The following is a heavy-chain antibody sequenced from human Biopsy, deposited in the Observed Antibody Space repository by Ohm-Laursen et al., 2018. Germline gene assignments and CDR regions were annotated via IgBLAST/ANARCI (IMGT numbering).Heavy chain of an antibody. Sequence: AASVKVSCKTSGYSFSSYDINWVRQAAGQGLEWMGWVNPNSNNTRYAQKFQGRVTMTGDTSISTAYLELSSLRSEDTAVYYCARWSADMGTYDESGYYVGANYYYGMDVWGQGTTVTVSS. CDR3: ARWSADMGTYDESGYYVGANYYYGMDV. J-gene: IGHJ6*02. D-gene: IGHD3-3*01. CDR1: GYSFSSYD. CDR2: VNPNSNNT. V-gene: IGHV1-8*01.